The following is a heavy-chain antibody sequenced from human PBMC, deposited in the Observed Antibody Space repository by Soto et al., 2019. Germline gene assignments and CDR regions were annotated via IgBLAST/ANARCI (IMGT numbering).Heavy chain of an antibody. V-gene: IGHV1-69*06. CDR3: ARDPSGVYSRLDP. J-gene: IGHJ5*02. Sequence: QVQLVQSGAEVKKPGSSVRVSCRASGGTFSNNAISWVRQAPGQGLEWMGGIIPVFDTTKYAQKFQGRVSITTDKATSTAYMELTNPTSQDTAVYYCARDPSGVYSRLDPWGQGTLVTVSS. CDR2: IIPVFDTT. D-gene: IGHD6-13*01. CDR1: GGTFSNNA.